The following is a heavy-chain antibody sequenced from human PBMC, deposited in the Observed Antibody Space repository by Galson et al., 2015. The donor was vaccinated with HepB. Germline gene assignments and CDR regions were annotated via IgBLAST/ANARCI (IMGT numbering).Heavy chain of an antibody. D-gene: IGHD6-19*01. CDR1: GYTLSDYY. CDR2: INPNSGDT. J-gene: IGHJ4*02. V-gene: IGHV1-2*06. CDR3: ARGDYSSGWYVEY. Sequence: SVKVSCKASGYTLSDYYMHWVRQAPGQGLEWMGRINPNSGDTNYAQKFQGRVTMTRDTSISTAYMELSRLRSDDTAAYYCARGDYSSGWYVEYWGQGTLVTVSS.